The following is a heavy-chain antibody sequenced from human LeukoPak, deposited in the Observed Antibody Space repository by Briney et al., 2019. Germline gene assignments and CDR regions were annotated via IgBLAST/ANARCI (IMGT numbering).Heavy chain of an antibody. D-gene: IGHD2-2*01. V-gene: IGHV1-24*01. CDR3: ARGGYIVVVPAARMDNWFDP. CDR2: FDPEDGET. Sequence: AASVKVSCKVSGYTLTELSMHWVRQAPGKGLEWMGGFDPEDGETIHAQKFQGRVTMTEDTSTDTAYMELSSLRSEDTAVYYCARGGYIVVVPAARMDNWFDPWGQGTLVTVSS. J-gene: IGHJ5*02. CDR1: GYTLTELS.